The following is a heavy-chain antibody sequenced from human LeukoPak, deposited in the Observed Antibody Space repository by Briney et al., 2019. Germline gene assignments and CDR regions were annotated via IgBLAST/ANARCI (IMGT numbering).Heavy chain of an antibody. D-gene: IGHD4-17*01. J-gene: IGHJ3*01. CDR1: GFTFSDHY. CDR3: ASDYGDYVNGLVGAFDV. V-gene: IGHV4-59*11. CDR2: IYYSGST. Sequence: GSLRLSCAASGFTFSDHYIDWVRQPPGKGLEWIGYIYYSGSTNYNPSLKSRVTISVDTSKNQFSLKLSSVTAADTAVYYCASDYGDYVNGLVGAFDVWGQGTMVTVSS.